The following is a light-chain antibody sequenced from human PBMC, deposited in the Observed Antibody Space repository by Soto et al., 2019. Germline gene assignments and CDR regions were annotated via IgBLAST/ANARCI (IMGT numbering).Light chain of an antibody. CDR2: GAS. CDR1: QSVSSSY. CDR3: KQYGSSPPT. Sequence: EIVLTQSPGTLSLSPGERATLSCRASQSVSSSYLAWYQQKPGQAPRLLIYGASSRATGIQDRFSGSGSGTDFTLTIRRLEPEDFAVYYCKQYGSSPPTFGQGTRLEIK. J-gene: IGKJ5*01. V-gene: IGKV3-20*01.